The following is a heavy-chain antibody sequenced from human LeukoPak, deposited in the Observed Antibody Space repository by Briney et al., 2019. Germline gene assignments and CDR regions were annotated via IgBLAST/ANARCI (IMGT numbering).Heavy chain of an antibody. CDR1: GFTFSSHA. CDR3: AKEPYSGSQLLDY. D-gene: IGHD1-26*01. V-gene: IGHV3-23*01. J-gene: IGHJ4*02. CDR2: ISSGGGST. Sequence: GESLRLSCAASGFTFSSHAMSWVRQAPGKGLEWVSAISSGGGSTYYADSVKGRFTISRDNSENTLYLQMNSLSAEDMAVYYCAKEPYSGSQLLDYWGQGTLVTVSS.